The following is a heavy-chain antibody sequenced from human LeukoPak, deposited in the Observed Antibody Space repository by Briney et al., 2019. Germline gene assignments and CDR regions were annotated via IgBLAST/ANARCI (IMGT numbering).Heavy chain of an antibody. CDR1: GFIFSQHG. J-gene: IGHJ4*01. D-gene: IGHD4-11*01. V-gene: IGHV3-33*01. Sequence: GGSLRLSCAASGFIFSQHGMHWVCQTPGKGLEWEAVIWSDGTNRFYADSVKGRFTISRDNSQNTVFLQMNSLRVKDTAIYYCARDAQRGFDYSNSLKYWGHGTLVTVSS. CDR2: IWSDGTNR. CDR3: ARDAQRGFDYSNSLKY.